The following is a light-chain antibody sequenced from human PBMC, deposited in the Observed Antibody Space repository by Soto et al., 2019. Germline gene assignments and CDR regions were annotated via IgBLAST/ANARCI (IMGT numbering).Light chain of an antibody. CDR3: CSYAGSDYV. CDR1: SSDIGGYNY. Sequence: QSALTQPRSMSGSPGQSVTISCTGTSSDIGGYNYVSWYQQHPDKAPKVMIYDVTKRPSGVPDRFSGSKSGTTASLTISGLQAEDEADYYCCSYAGSDYVFGTGTKVTVL. V-gene: IGLV2-11*01. CDR2: DVT. J-gene: IGLJ1*01.